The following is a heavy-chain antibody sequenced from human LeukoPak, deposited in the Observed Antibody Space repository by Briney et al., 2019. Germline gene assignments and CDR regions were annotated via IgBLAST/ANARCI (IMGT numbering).Heavy chain of an antibody. J-gene: IGHJ4*02. D-gene: IGHD6-13*01. CDR1: GFTFSSYG. V-gene: IGHV3-33*01. Sequence: GRSLRLSCAASGFTFSSYGMHWVRQAPGKGLEWVAVIWYDGSNKYYADSVKGRFTISRDNSKNTLYLQMNSLRAEDAAVYYCARSRVYSSSSHFDYWGQGTLVTVSS. CDR2: IWYDGSNK. CDR3: ARSRVYSSSSHFDY.